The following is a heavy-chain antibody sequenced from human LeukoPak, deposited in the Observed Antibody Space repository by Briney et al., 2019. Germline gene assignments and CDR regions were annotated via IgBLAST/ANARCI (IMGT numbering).Heavy chain of an antibody. CDR2: INHSGST. J-gene: IGHJ4*02. V-gene: IGHV4-34*01. CDR3: ARVPRYSSGWYLDY. D-gene: IGHD6-19*01. Sequence: SETLSLTCAVYGGSFSGYYWSWIRQPPGKGLEWIGEINHSGSTNYNPSLKSRVTISVDTSKSQFSLKLSSVTAADTAVYYCARVPRYSSGWYLDYWGQGTLVTVSS. CDR1: GGSFSGYY.